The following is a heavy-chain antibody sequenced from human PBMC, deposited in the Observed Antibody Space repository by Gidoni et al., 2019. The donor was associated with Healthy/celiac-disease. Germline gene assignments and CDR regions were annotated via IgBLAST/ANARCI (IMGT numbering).Heavy chain of an antibody. CDR3: ARGLVPEDWYFDL. V-gene: IGHV3-30*01. CDR1: GFPFSSYA. Sequence: QVQLVESGGGVVQPGRSLRLSCAASGFPFSSYAMHWVRPAPGKGLEWVAVISYDGSNKYYADSVKGRFTISRDNSKNTLYLQMNSLRAEDTAVYYCARGLVPEDWYFDLWGRGTLVTVSS. J-gene: IGHJ2*01. CDR2: ISYDGSNK. D-gene: IGHD1-26*01.